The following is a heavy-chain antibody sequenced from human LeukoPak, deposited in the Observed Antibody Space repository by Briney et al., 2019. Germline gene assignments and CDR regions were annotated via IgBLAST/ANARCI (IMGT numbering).Heavy chain of an antibody. J-gene: IGHJ6*04. CDR3: ARGGWMGYYYDSSGYSMDV. V-gene: IGHV4-39*07. D-gene: IGHD3-22*01. Sequence: SETLSLTCTVSGGSVSSGSYYWGWIRQPPGKGLEWIGEINHSGSTNYNPSLKSRDTISVDTSNNQYSLKLSSVTAADTAVYYCARGGWMGYYYDSSGYSMDVWGKGTTVTVSS. CDR2: INHSGST. CDR1: GGSVSSGSYY.